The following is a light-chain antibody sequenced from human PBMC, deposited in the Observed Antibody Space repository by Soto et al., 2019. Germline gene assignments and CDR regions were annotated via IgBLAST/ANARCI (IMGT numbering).Light chain of an antibody. CDR3: LQKKQIPPST. CDR2: EVS. V-gene: IGKV2D-29*01. Sequence: DIVMTQTPLSLSVTPGQPASISCKSSQSLLHGDGKIYLYWYLQKPGQPPQLLIYEVSNRFARGPDRFSCSGSGTYFTLKISRVEAEDVGVYFCLQKKQIPPSTCGQGTKLEIK. J-gene: IGKJ2*01. CDR1: QSLLHGDGKIY.